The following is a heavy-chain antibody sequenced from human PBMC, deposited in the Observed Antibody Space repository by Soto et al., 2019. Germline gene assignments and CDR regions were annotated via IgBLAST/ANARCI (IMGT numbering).Heavy chain of an antibody. CDR3: ARENYDISGYFLDY. CDR1: GFTFSNYE. CDR2: ISSTASHI. V-gene: IGHV3-48*03. Sequence: GGSLRLSCAASGFTFSNYEMSWVRQAPGKGLEWISYISSTASHIYYADSVKGRVTISRDNAKNSLYLQMNSLRVEDTAVYYCARENYDISGYFLDYWGQGSLVTVSS. J-gene: IGHJ4*02. D-gene: IGHD3-22*01.